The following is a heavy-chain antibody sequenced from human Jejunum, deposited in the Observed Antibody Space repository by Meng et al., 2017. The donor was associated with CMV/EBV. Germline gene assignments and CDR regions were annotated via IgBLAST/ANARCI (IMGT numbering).Heavy chain of an antibody. CDR1: GDSVSSDNW. CDR3: TSASGYKIDY. CDR2: IHHRGNT. D-gene: IGHD6-13*01. Sequence: LTCAVSGDSVSSDNWWSWVRQPPGKVQEWIWEIHHRGNTNYNPSLKSRVTMSVDKSKNQVSLELTSVTAADTAVYFCTSASGYKIDYWGQGTLVTVSS. J-gene: IGHJ4*02. V-gene: IGHV4-4*01.